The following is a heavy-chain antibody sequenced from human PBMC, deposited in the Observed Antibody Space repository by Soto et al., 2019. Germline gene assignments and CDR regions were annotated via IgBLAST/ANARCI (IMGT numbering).Heavy chain of an antibody. Sequence: PSETLSLTCTVSGGSISSSSYYWGWIRQPPGKGLEWIGSIYYSGSTYYNPSLKSRVTISVDTSKNQFSLKLSSVTAADTAVYYCARQVTRYCSGGSCTTPFYGMDVWGQGTTVTVSS. CDR3: ARQVTRYCSGGSCTTPFYGMDV. V-gene: IGHV4-39*01. D-gene: IGHD2-15*01. J-gene: IGHJ6*02. CDR2: IYYSGST. CDR1: GGSISSSSYY.